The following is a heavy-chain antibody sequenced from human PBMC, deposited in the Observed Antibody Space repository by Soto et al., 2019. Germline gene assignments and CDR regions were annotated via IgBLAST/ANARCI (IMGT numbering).Heavy chain of an antibody. J-gene: IGHJ4*02. Sequence: QVQLQESGPGLVKPSQTLSLTCTVSGGSISSGDYYWNWIRQPPGKDLEWIGYVYYSGSAYYNPSLKSRVTISVDLSKNRFSLRLSSVTTADTALYYCARTTAVPNTLRSRYFFDYWGQGTLVTVSS. CDR3: ARTTAVPNTLRSRYFFDY. CDR1: GGSISSGDYY. V-gene: IGHV4-30-4*01. CDR2: VYYSGSA. D-gene: IGHD4-17*01.